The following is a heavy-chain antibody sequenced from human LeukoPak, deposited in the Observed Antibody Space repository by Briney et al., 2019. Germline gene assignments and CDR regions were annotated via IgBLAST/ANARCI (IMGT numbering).Heavy chain of an antibody. J-gene: IGHJ4*02. CDR1: GFTFSAYG. D-gene: IGHD6-13*01. CDR2: ISDSGEST. CDR3: GKDAIATTGTIPYFDS. Sequence: PGGSLRLSCAASGFTFSAYGMSWVRQVPGKGLEWVSAISDSGESTYYADSVKGRFTISRDKSKNTLYLQMNSLRAEDTAVYYCGKDAIATTGTIPYFDSWGQGTLVTVSS. V-gene: IGHV3-23*01.